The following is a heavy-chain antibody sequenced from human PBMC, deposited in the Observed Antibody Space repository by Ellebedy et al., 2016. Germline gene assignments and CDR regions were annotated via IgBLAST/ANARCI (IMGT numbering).Heavy chain of an antibody. Sequence: GGSLRLXXAASGFTVIDNYMTWVRQAPGKGLEWVSVMYSGGLSYYADSVKGRFTISRDGSKNTLYLQMNSLRAEDTAVYYCAKLVTTVSFDYWGQGTLVTVSS. J-gene: IGHJ4*02. CDR2: MYSGGLS. CDR1: GFTVIDNY. D-gene: IGHD4-17*01. CDR3: AKLVTTVSFDY. V-gene: IGHV3-53*01.